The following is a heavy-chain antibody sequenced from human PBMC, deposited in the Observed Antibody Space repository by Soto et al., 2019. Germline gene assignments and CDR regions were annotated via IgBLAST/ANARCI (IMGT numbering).Heavy chain of an antibody. V-gene: IGHV1-2*02. CDR3: AGVMTTVTTGELDP. CDR2: INPNSGAS. Sequence: ASLKVSCKASGYTFTGYYIHWVRQAPGQGLEWMGWINPNSGASKDAQKFQGRISMTRDTSISTVYMELSSLRSDDTAVYYCAGVMTTVTTGELDPSGQGTLVTVSS. D-gene: IGHD4-17*01. CDR1: GYTFTGYY. J-gene: IGHJ5*02.